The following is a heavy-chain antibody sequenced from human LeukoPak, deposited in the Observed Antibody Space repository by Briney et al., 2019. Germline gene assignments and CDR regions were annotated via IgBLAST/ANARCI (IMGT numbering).Heavy chain of an antibody. CDR3: ATGSYSGGFDK. D-gene: IGHD2-8*02. J-gene: IGHJ4*02. Sequence: PSETLSLTCTVSGGSISSYYWSWIRQSAGKRLEWIGLIRNTGSADYNPSLKSRVTLSIDTSKSQISLRLTSVTAADTAVYYCATGSYSGGFDKWGQGTLVIVSS. V-gene: IGHV4-4*07. CDR2: IRNTGSA. CDR1: GGSISSYY.